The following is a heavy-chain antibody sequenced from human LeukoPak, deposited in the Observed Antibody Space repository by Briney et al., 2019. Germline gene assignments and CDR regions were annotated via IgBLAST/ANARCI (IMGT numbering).Heavy chain of an antibody. CDR2: ISWNSGSI. Sequence: GRSLRLSCAASGFTFDDYAMHWVRQAPGKGLEWVSGISWNSGSIGYADSVKGRFTISRDNAKNSLYLQMNSLRAEDTAVYYCARDYPTDYWGQGTLVTVSS. V-gene: IGHV3-9*01. CDR3: ARDYPTDY. CDR1: GFTFDDYA. J-gene: IGHJ4*02.